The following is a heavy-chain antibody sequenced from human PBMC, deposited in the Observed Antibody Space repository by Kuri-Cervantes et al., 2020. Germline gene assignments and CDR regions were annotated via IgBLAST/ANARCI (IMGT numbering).Heavy chain of an antibody. D-gene: IGHD3-10*01. CDR3: AKRFGSGSFDY. CDR1: GFIFSSYA. V-gene: IGHV3-23*01. CDR2: ISGSGGDT. J-gene: IGHJ4*02. Sequence: GESLKISCAASGFIFSSYAMHWVRQAPGKGLEWVSEISGSGGDTNYADSVKGRFTISRDNSKNTLYLQMNSLRAEDTAVYYCAKRFGSGSFDYWGQGTLVTVSS.